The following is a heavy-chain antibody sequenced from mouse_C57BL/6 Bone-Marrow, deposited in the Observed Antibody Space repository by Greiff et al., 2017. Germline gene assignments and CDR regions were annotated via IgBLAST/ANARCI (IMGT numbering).Heavy chain of an antibody. CDR1: GYTFTSYW. D-gene: IGHD1-1*01. V-gene: IGHV1-64*01. Sequence: QVQLQQPGAELVKPGASVKLSCKASGYTFTSYWMHWVKQRPGQGLEWIGMIHPNSGSTNYNEKFKSKATLTVDKSSSTAYMQLSSLTSEDSAVXYCARGYYYGSSFYFDYWGQGTTLTVSS. CDR2: IHPNSGST. J-gene: IGHJ2*01. CDR3: ARGYYYGSSFYFDY.